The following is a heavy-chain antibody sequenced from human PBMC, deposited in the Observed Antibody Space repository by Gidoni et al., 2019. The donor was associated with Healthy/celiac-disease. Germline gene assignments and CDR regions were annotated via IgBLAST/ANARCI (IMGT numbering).Heavy chain of an antibody. D-gene: IGHD1-26*01. V-gene: IGHV4-39*01. Sequence: QLQLQESGPGLVKPSETLSLTCTVSGGSISSSSYYWGWIRQPPGTGLGWIGSNYYSGSTSDNPSLKSRVTISVDTSKNQFSLKLSSVTAADTAVYYCARGGSYGYYYYMDVWGKGTTVTVSS. CDR2: NYYSGST. CDR1: GGSISSSSYY. J-gene: IGHJ6*03. CDR3: ARGGSYGYYYYMDV.